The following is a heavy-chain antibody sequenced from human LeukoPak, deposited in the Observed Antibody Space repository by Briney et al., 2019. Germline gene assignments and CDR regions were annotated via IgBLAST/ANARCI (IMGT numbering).Heavy chain of an antibody. J-gene: IGHJ3*02. CDR3: AKHFYGSGSYYWAFDI. V-gene: IGHV3-23*01. CDR2: ISGSGGSA. D-gene: IGHD3-10*01. Sequence: GGSLRLSCAASGFTFSSYAMSWVRQAPGKGLEWVSAISGSGGSAYYADSVRGRFTISRGNSKNTLYLQMNSLRAEDTAVYYCAKHFYGSGSYYWAFDIWGQGTMVTVSS. CDR1: GFTFSSYA.